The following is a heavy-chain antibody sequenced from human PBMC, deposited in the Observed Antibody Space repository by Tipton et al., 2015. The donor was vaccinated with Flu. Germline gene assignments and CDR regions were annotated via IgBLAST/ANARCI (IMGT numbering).Heavy chain of an antibody. CDR2: ISGDGGGK. D-gene: IGHD2-8*01. CDR3: ARVGPGGVYDY. CDR1: GFTFRDYS. Sequence: SGFTFRDYSMHWVRQAPGKGLEYVSAISGDGGGKYYVDSVKDRFTISRDNSKNTLYLQMGSLRPEDMAVYYCARVGPGGVYDYWGQGALVTVSS. J-gene: IGHJ4*02. V-gene: IGHV3-64*02.